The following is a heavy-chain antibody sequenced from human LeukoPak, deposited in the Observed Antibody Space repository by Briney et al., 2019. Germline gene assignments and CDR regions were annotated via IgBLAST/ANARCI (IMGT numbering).Heavy chain of an antibody. Sequence: SETLSLTCVVYGGSLTDYFWSWIRQPPGKGLEWIGEINRSGTTKYNPSLESRVTISLDTSKGQSSLKLSSATAADTTVYYCALSTTRVTTRTLDYWGQGTLVTVSS. J-gene: IGHJ4*02. CDR1: GGSLTDYF. CDR2: INRSGTT. D-gene: IGHD4-17*01. V-gene: IGHV4-34*01. CDR3: ALSTTRVTTRTLDY.